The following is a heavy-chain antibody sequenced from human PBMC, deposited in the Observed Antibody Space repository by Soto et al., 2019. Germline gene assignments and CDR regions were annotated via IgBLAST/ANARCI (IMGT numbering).Heavy chain of an antibody. CDR1: GGTIGSPDW. V-gene: IGHV4-4*02. D-gene: IGHD6-19*01. Sequence: SETLSLTCGVSGGTIGSPDWWTWVRQPPGKGLEWIGEIFQSGSTNYTPSLESRVTISVDKSKNQFSLTLTSVTAADTAVYFCARGRGRYSSGWSWFDPWGQGILVTVSS. CDR3: ARGRGRYSSGWSWFDP. CDR2: IFQSGST. J-gene: IGHJ5*02.